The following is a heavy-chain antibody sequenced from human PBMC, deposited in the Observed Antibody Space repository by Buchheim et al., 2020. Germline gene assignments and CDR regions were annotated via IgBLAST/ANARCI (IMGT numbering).Heavy chain of an antibody. D-gene: IGHD5-12*01. Sequence: QVQLVQSGAEVKKPGASVKVSCKASGYTFTGYYMHWVRQAPGQGLEWMGWINPNSGGTNYAQKFQGWVTMTRATSISTAYMKLSRLRSDDTAVYYCARDLRVATIVPGSNAFDIWGQGT. CDR1: GYTFTGYY. V-gene: IGHV1-2*04. CDR2: INPNSGGT. CDR3: ARDLRVATIVPGSNAFDI. J-gene: IGHJ3*02.